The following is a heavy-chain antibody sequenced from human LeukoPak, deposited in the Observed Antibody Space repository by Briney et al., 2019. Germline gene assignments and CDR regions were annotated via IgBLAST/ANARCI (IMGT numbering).Heavy chain of an antibody. Sequence: ASLKDSCKASRYTFTSYGISWVRQAPGQGLEWMGWISAYNGNTNYAQKLQGRVTMTTDTSTSTAYMELRSLRSDDTAVYYCARDLSGSYYPDWFDPWGQGTLVTVSS. CDR1: RYTFTSYG. V-gene: IGHV1-18*01. D-gene: IGHD1-26*01. CDR3: ARDLSGSYYPDWFDP. CDR2: ISAYNGNT. J-gene: IGHJ5*02.